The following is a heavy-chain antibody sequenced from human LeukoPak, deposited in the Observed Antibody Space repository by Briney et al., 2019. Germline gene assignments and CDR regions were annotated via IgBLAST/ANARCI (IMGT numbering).Heavy chain of an antibody. CDR1: GASTSRRY. CDR3: AQTTGWPGFDF. CDR2: IYDGRDT. V-gene: IGHV4-59*08. J-gene: IGHJ4*02. D-gene: IGHD6-19*01. Sequence: SETLSLTCSASGASTSRRYWSWIRQSPGRTLDWIGHIYDGRDTKYNPSLTSRVTISVDTSRNQFSLSLTSVTAADTAIYYCAQTTGWPGFDFWGPGALVTVSS.